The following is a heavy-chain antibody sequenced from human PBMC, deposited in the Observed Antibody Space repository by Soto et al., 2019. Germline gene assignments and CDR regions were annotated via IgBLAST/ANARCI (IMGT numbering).Heavy chain of an antibody. D-gene: IGHD2-2*01. J-gene: IGHJ5*02. V-gene: IGHV1-24*01. CDR3: ATWEQYCSSTSCYARCDP. CDR2: FDPEDGGT. CDR1: GYTLTELS. Sequence: ASVKVSCKVSGYTLTELSMHWVRQAPGKGLEWMGGFDPEDGGTIYAQKFQGRVTMTEDTSTDAAYMELSSLRSEDTAVYYCATWEQYCSSTSCYARCDPWGQ.